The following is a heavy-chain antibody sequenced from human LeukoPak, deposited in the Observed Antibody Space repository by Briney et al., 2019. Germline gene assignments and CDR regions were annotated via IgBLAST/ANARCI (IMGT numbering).Heavy chain of an antibody. J-gene: IGHJ5*02. CDR2: INPNSGGT. CDR3: AREGAAAEDVNWFDP. V-gene: IGHV1-2*02. D-gene: IGHD6-25*01. CDR1: GYTFTGHY. Sequence: GASVKVSCKASGYTFTGHYMHWVRQAPGQGLEWMGWINPNSGGTHYVEKFQDKVTMTRDTSISTAYMELSSLRSDDTAIYYCAREGAAAEDVNWFDPWGQGTLVTVSS.